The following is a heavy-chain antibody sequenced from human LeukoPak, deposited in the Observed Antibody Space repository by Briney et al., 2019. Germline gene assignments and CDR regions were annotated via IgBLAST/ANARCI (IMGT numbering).Heavy chain of an antibody. CDR1: GFTFSNYA. J-gene: IGHJ6*03. CDR2: ISGSGITT. V-gene: IGHV3-23*01. D-gene: IGHD3-3*01. CDR3: AKHGGPDYYYYMDV. Sequence: GGSLRLSCAASGFTFSNYAMSWVRQAPGKGLEWVSVISGSGITTYYADFVKGRFTISRDHSKNTLSLQMNSLRAEDTALYYCAKHGGPDYYYYMDVWGKGTTVTVSS.